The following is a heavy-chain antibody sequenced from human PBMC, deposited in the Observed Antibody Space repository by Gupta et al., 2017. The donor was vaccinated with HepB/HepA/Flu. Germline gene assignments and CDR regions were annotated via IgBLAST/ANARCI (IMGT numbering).Heavy chain of an antibody. Sequence: TISRDNSKNTLYLQMNSLRAEDTAVYYCAKAPLPRKTFYGGFDYWGQGTLVTVSS. J-gene: IGHJ4*02. D-gene: IGHD4-23*01. CDR3: AKAPLPRKTFYGGFDY. V-gene: IGHV3-30*02.